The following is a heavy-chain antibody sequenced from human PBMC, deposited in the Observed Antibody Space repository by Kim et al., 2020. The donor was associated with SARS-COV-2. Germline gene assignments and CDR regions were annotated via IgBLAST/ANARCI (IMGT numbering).Heavy chain of an antibody. V-gene: IGHV3-30*04. CDR1: GFTFSSYA. D-gene: IGHD6-13*01. J-gene: IGHJ6*02. CDR3: ARVGYSSSWYSVEYYYYYYGMDV. CDR2: ISYDGSNK. Sequence: GGSLRLSCAASGFTFSSYAMHWVRQAPGKGLEWVAVISYDGSNKYYADSVKGRFTISRDNSKNTLYLQMKSLRAEDTAGYYCARVGYSSSWYSVEYYYYYYGMDVWGQGPTVTVSS.